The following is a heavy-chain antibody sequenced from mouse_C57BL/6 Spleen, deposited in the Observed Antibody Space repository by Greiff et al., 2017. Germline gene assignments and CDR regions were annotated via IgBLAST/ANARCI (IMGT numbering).Heavy chain of an antibody. D-gene: IGHD1-1*02. Sequence: QVQLQQPGAELVRPGSSVKLSCKASGYTFTSYWMHWVKQRPIQGLEWIGNIDPSDSETNYNQKFKDKATLTVDKSSSTAYMQLSSLTSEDSAVXYCGTGITRVSYYAMDYWGQGTSVTVSS. CDR3: GTGITRVSYYAMDY. CDR1: GYTFTSYW. J-gene: IGHJ4*01. V-gene: IGHV1-52*01. CDR2: IDPSDSET.